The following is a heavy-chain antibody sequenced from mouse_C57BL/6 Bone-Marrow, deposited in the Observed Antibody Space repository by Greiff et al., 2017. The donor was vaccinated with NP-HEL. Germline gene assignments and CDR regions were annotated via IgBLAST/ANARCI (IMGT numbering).Heavy chain of an antibody. CDR3: ARNPTVVAHYYAMDY. Sequence: VMLVESGPGLVAPSQSLSITCTVSGFSLTSYAISWVRQPPGKGLEWLGVIWTGGGTNYNSALKSRLSISKDNSKSQVFLKMNSLQTDDTARYYCARNPTVVAHYYAMDYWGQGTSVTVSS. V-gene: IGHV2-9-1*01. D-gene: IGHD1-1*01. CDR1: GFSLTSYA. J-gene: IGHJ4*01. CDR2: IWTGGGT.